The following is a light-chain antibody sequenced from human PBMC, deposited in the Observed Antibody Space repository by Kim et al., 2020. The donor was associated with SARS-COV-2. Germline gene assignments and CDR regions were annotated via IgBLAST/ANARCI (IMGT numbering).Light chain of an antibody. CDR3: QQRSNWPLT. CDR2: DTS. Sequence: LSPGERATLSCRASQSVRNYLAWYQQKPGQPPRLLIYDTSNRATGIPARFSGSGSGTDSTLTISSLEPEDFAVYYCQQRSNWPLTFGGGTKVDIK. CDR1: QSVRNY. J-gene: IGKJ4*01. V-gene: IGKV3-11*01.